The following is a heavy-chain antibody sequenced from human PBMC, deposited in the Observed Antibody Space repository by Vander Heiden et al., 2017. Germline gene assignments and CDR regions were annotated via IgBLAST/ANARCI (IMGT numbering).Heavy chain of an antibody. CDR3: TRGVKGVDASDV. CDR2: MSQTGHA. Sequence: QLQLQESGPGLVKPSQTLSLSCSVSGASISSADYSWRWIRQPPGKGLECLEYMSQTGHAYSSPALRGRLRFVVEKSGNLLSLFSLKLESVTAADTAIYYCTRGVKGVDASDVWGHGTMVTVSS. CDR1: GASISSADYS. V-gene: IGHV4-30-2*01. J-gene: IGHJ3*01.